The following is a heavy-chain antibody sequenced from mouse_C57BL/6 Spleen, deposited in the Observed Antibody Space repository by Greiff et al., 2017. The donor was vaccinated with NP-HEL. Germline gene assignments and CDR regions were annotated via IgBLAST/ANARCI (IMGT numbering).Heavy chain of an antibody. CDR2: INPSTGGT. CDR3: ALYDYGGLFDY. CDR1: GYSFTGYY. J-gene: IGHJ2*01. D-gene: IGHD2-4*01. Sequence: EVKLVESGPELVKPGASVKISCKASGYSFTGYYMNWVKQSPEKSLEWIGEINPSTGGTTYNQKFKAKATLTVDKSSSTAYMQLKSLTSEDSAVYYCALYDYGGLFDYWGQGTTLTVSS. V-gene: IGHV1-42*01.